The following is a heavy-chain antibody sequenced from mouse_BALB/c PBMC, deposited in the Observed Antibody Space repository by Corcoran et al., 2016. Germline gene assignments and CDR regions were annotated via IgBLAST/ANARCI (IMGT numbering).Heavy chain of an antibody. CDR3: AGDRYGYDYLDY. CDR2: ITYSGET. V-gene: IGHV12-3*02. Sequence: QRQLQESGPGLVKPSQSLFLACSITGFPITSGYYWIWIRQSPGQPLEWMGYITYSGETFYNPSLQSPISITRETSKNQFFLQLNSVTTEDTAMYYCAGDRYGYDYLDYWGQGTTLTVSS. J-gene: IGHJ2*01. CDR1: GFPITSGYY. D-gene: IGHD2-2*01.